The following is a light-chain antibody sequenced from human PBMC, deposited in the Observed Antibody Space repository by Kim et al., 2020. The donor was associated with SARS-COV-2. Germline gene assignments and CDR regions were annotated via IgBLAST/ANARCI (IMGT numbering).Light chain of an antibody. Sequence: ATINCKSIQSLLYSSKNKDYLAWYQQKPGQPPKLIISWASTRESGVPERFSGSGSGTDFTLTISNLQVEDVAMYYCQQCYSSPFTFGPGTKVDIK. CDR2: WAS. V-gene: IGKV4-1*01. J-gene: IGKJ3*01. CDR3: QQCYSSPFT. CDR1: QSLLYSSKNKDY.